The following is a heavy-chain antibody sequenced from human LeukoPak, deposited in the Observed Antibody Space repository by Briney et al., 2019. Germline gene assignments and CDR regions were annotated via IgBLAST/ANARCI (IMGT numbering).Heavy chain of an antibody. CDR2: IKQDGSEK. D-gene: IGHD6-19*01. CDR1: GFTFSSYW. V-gene: IGHV3-7*01. Sequence: GGSLRLSCAASGFTFSSYWMSWVRQAPGKGLEWVANIKQDGSEKYYVDSVKGRLTISRDNAKNSLYLQMNSLRAEDTAVYYCARDPHPGIAVAGTRRGQGTLVTVSS. CDR3: ARDPHPGIAVAGTR. J-gene: IGHJ4*02.